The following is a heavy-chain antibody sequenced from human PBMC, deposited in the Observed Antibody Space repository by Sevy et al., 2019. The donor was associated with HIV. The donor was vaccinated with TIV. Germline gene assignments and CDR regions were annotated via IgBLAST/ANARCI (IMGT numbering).Heavy chain of an antibody. D-gene: IGHD4-17*01. J-gene: IGHJ6*03. Sequence: GESLKISCAASGFTVSSNYMSWVRQAPGKGLEWVSVIYSGGSTYYADSVKGRFTISRDNSKNTLYLQMNSLRAEDTAVYYCARDRESTVTTHYYYYMDVWGKGTTVTVSS. CDR3: ARDRESTVTTHYYYYMDV. CDR2: IYSGGST. CDR1: GFTVSSNY. V-gene: IGHV3-66*02.